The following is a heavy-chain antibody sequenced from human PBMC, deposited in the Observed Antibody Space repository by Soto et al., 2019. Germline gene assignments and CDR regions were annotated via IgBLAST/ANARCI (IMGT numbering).Heavy chain of an antibody. CDR1: GFSFSISP. Sequence: GGSLRLSCAASGFSFSISPMHWVRQAPGKGPEWVALISYDGTNKFYADSVKGRFTISRDNSKSTLYLQVDSLRPEDAAVYYCAKETYYYDSSSYSWPRDFDYWGQGTLVTVSS. J-gene: IGHJ4*02. D-gene: IGHD3-22*01. V-gene: IGHV3-30-3*01. CDR3: AKETYYYDSSSYSWPRDFDY. CDR2: ISYDGTNK.